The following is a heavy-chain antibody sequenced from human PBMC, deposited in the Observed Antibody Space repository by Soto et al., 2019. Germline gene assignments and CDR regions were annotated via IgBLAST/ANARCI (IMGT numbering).Heavy chain of an antibody. CDR2: IYYSGST. J-gene: IGHJ6*02. CDR3: ARVFGFGGMDV. V-gene: IGHV4-31*03. CDR1: GGSISSGGYY. Sequence: QVQLQESGPGLVKPSQTLSLTCTVSGGSISSGGYYWSWIRQHPGKGLEWIGYIYYSGSTYYNPSLKSRVTVSVDTSKNPFSLKLSSVTAAATAVSYCARVFGFGGMDVWGQGTTVTVSS. D-gene: IGHD3-10*01.